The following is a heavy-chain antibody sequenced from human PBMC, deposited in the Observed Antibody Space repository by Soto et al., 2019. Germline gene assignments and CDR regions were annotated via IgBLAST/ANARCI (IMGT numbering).Heavy chain of an antibody. V-gene: IGHV4-59*08. J-gene: IGHJ4*02. D-gene: IGHD3-9*01. CDR3: ARRGGNNYDILTGYVTDYFDY. Sequence: SETLSLTCTVSGGSISSYYWSWIRQPPGKGLEWIGYIYYSGSTNYNPSLKSRVTISVDTSKNQFSLKLSSVTAADTAVYYCARRGGNNYDILTGYVTDYFDYWGQGTLVTVSS. CDR1: GGSISSYY. CDR2: IYYSGST.